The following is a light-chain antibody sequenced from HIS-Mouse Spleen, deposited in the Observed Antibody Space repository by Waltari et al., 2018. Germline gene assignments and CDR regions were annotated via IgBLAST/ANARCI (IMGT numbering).Light chain of an antibody. J-gene: IGLJ2*01. V-gene: IGLV1-44*01. CDR3: AAWDDSLNGVV. CDR1: SSNIGSSP. CDR2: SNN. Sequence: QSVLTQRPSASGTPGHSVTISCSGSSSNIGSSPVNWYQQLPGTAPKLLIYSNNPRPSGVPDRFSGSKSGTSASLAISGLQSEDEADYYCAAWDDSLNGVVFGGGTKLTVL.